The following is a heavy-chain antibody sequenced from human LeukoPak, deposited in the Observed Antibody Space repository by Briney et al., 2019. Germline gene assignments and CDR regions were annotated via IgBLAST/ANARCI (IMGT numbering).Heavy chain of an antibody. Sequence: SETLSLTCAVYVGSFSGYYWSWLRQPPGKGLEWIGEINHSGSTNYNSSLKSRVTISVDTSKNQFSLKLSSVTAADTAVYYCARGYYGSGSHCCHMDVWGKGTTITVS. D-gene: IGHD3-10*01. V-gene: IGHV4-34*01. CDR2: INHSGST. CDR1: VGSFSGYY. J-gene: IGHJ6*03. CDR3: ARGYYGSGSHCCHMDV.